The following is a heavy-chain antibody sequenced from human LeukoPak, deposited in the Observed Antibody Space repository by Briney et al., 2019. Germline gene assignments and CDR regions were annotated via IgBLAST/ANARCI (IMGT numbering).Heavy chain of an antibody. Sequence: RASGTLSLTCAVSGGSISSSNWWSWVRQAPGKGLEWVSAISGSGGSTYYADSVKGRFTISRDNSKNTLYLQMNSLRAEDTAVYYCAKTSPLWFGELFFDYWGQGTLVTVSS. D-gene: IGHD3-10*01. CDR3: AKTSPLWFGELFFDY. J-gene: IGHJ4*02. V-gene: IGHV3-23*01. CDR1: GGSISSSN. CDR2: ISGSGGST.